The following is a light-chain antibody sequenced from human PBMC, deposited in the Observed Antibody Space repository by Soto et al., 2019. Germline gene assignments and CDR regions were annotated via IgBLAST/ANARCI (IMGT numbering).Light chain of an antibody. CDR1: QSVSNNY. Sequence: EIVLTQSPGTLSLSPGERATLSCRASQSVSNNYLAWYQQKPGQAPRLLIYGASNRATGIPDRFSGGGSGTDFTLTISRLEPEDFAMYYCQQCGGSPTFGQGTKVDIK. CDR3: QQCGGSPT. J-gene: IGKJ1*01. CDR2: GAS. V-gene: IGKV3-20*01.